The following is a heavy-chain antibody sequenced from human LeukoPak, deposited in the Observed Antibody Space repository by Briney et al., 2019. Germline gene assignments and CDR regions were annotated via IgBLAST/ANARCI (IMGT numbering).Heavy chain of an antibody. Sequence: GGSLRLSCAASGFIFSSYWMSWVRQAPGKGLEWVANIKQDGSDKYYVDSVKGRFTISRDNAKNSLYLQMNSLRAEDTAVYYCARVRGSSSWYSIDYWGQGTLVTVSS. J-gene: IGHJ4*02. CDR3: ARVRGSSSWYSIDY. V-gene: IGHV3-7*01. D-gene: IGHD6-13*01. CDR2: IKQDGSDK. CDR1: GFIFSSYW.